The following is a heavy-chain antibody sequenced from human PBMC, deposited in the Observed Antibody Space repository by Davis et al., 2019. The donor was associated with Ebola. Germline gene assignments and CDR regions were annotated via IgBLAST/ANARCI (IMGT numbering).Heavy chain of an antibody. CDR2: IYYSGST. J-gene: IGHJ3*02. CDR3: ARIGLSRDPQYAFDI. Sequence: PSETLSLTCTVSGGSISSYYWSWIRQPPGKGLEWIGYIYYSGSTNYNPSLKSRVTISVDTSKNQFSLKLRSVTAADTAVYYCARIGLSRDPQYAFDIWGQGTMVTVSS. V-gene: IGHV4-59*01. CDR1: GGSISSYY.